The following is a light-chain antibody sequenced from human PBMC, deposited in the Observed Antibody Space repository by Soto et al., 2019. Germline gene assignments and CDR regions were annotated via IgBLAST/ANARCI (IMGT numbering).Light chain of an antibody. CDR2: RAS. CDR1: QSISSW. V-gene: IGKV1-5*03. J-gene: IGKJ1*01. Sequence: DIQMTQSPSTLSASVGDRVTITCRASQSISSWLAWYQQKPGKAPKFLIYRASNLESGVPSRFSGSGSGTEFTLTISCLQPDDFATYYCQHYDSYPRTFGQGTKVEIK. CDR3: QHYDSYPRT.